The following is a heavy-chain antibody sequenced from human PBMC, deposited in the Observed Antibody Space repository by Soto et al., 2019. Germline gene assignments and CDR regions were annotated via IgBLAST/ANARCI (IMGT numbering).Heavy chain of an antibody. D-gene: IGHD3-22*01. J-gene: IGHJ4*02. CDR1: GGSISSSNW. CDR2: IYHSGST. Sequence: KAPETLSLTCAVSGGSISSSNWWRWVRQPPGKGLEWIGEIYHSGSTNYNPSLKSRVTISVDKSKKQFSLKLSSVTAADTAVYYCARELSYYSSSGYAYYFDHWGRGILVTVSS. CDR3: ARELSYYSSSGYAYYFDH. V-gene: IGHV4-4*03.